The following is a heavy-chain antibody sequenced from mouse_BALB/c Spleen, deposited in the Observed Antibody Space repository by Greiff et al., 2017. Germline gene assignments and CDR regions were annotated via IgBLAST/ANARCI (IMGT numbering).Heavy chain of an antibody. CDR1: GYTFTDYN. V-gene: IGHV1-18*01. CDR2: INPNNGGT. Sequence: VQLQQSGPELVKPGASVKIPCKASGYTFTDYNMDWVKQSHGKSLEWIGDINPNNGGTIYNQKFKGKATLTVDKSSSTAYMELRSLTSEDTAVYYCARRAYYRYDGGPGFAYWGQGTLVTVSA. J-gene: IGHJ3*01. CDR3: ARRAYYRYDGGPGFAY. D-gene: IGHD2-14*01.